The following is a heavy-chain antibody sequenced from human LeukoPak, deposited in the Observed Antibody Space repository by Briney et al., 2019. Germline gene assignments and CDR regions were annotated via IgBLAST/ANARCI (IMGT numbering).Heavy chain of an antibody. V-gene: IGHV1-18*01. CDR2: ISAYNGNT. D-gene: IGHD3-16*01. CDR3: ARGNLQPRGGDYYYYYMDV. J-gene: IGHJ6*03. CDR1: GYTFTSYG. Sequence: ASVKVSCKASGYTFTSYGISWVRQAPGQGLEWMGWISAYNGNTNYAQKLQGRVTMTTDTSTSTAYMELSSLRSEDTAVYYCARGNLQPRGGDYYYYYMDVWGKGTTVTVSS.